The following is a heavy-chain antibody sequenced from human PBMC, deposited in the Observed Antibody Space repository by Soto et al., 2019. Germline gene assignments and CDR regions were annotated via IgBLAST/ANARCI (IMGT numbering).Heavy chain of an antibody. D-gene: IGHD3-10*01. CDR2: INVYNGNT. CDR1: GYTLTSYG. V-gene: IGHV1-18*01. J-gene: IGHJ4*02. CDR3: ARDTSRGEYDY. Sequence: QVQLVQSGAEVKKPGASVKVSCKASGYTLTSYGISWVRQAPGQGLEWMGWINVYNGNTNYAQKLQGRVTMTTDTSTSTAYMDLRSLRSDDTVVYFCARDTSRGEYDYWGQGTLVTVSS.